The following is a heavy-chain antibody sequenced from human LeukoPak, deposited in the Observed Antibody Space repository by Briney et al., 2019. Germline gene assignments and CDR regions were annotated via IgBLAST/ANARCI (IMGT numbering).Heavy chain of an antibody. CDR1: GGSISSGDYY. Sequence: SETLSLTCTVSGGSISSGDYYWSWIRQPPGKGLEWIGEIYHSGSTNYNPSLKSRVTISVDKSKNQFSLKLNSVTAADTAVYYCARDLLGMDLWGRGTLVTVSS. V-gene: IGHV4-39*07. CDR2: IYHSGST. CDR3: ARDLLGMDL. J-gene: IGHJ2*01.